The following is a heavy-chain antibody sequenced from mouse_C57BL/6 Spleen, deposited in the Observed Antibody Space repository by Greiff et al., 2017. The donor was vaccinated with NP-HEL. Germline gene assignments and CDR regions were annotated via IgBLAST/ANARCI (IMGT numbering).Heavy chain of an antibody. CDR2: ISYDGSN. Sequence: EVKLMESGPGLVKPSQSLSLTCSVTGYSITSGYYWNWIRQFPGNKLEWMGYISYDGSNNYNPSLKNRISITRDTSKNQFFLKLNSVTTEDTATYYCASLTTVVAKGYFDVWGTGTTVTVSS. CDR3: ASLTTVVAKGYFDV. CDR1: GYSITSGYY. D-gene: IGHD1-1*01. J-gene: IGHJ1*03. V-gene: IGHV3-6*01.